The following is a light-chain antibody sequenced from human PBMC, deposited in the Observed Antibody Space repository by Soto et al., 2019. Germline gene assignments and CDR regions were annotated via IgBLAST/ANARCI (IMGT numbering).Light chain of an antibody. CDR3: QQLNSYPLT. J-gene: IGKJ4*01. Sequence: DIQLTQSPSFLSASVGDRVTITCRASQGISSFLAWYQQKPGKAPKLLIYAASTLQSGDPSRFSGSGSGTEFTLTVSSLQPEDFATYFCQQLNSYPLTFGGGTKVEI. CDR1: QGISSF. V-gene: IGKV1-9*01. CDR2: AAS.